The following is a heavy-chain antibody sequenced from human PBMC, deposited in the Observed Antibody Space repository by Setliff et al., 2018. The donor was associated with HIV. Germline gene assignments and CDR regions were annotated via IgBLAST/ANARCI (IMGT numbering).Heavy chain of an antibody. J-gene: IGHJ5*02. CDR3: ARFRVERRLSNWFDP. Sequence: SETLSLTCTVSGASISTYYWSWIRQPPGKGLEWIGEITHSGSTNYNPSLRSRLTISVDTSKNQFSLKLSSVTAADTAVYYCARFRVERRLSNWFDPWGQGTLVTVSS. D-gene: IGHD1-1*01. CDR1: GASISTYY. V-gene: IGHV4-59*01. CDR2: ITHSGST.